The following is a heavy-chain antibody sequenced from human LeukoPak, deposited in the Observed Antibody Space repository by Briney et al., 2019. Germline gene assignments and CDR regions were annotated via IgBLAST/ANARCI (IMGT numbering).Heavy chain of an antibody. V-gene: IGHV1-18*01. CDR1: GYTFTRYG. CDR2: ISTYNGDT. Sequence: ASVKVSCKASGYTFTRYGISWVRQASGQGLVWMGWISTYNGDTKYVQKLQGRVTMTTDTSTSTAYMELRSLRSDDTAVYYCAREGNDYGDYWGQGSLVIVSS. CDR3: AREGNDYGDY. J-gene: IGHJ4*02.